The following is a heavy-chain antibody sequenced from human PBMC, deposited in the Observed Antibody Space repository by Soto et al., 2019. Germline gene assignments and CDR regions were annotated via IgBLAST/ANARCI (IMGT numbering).Heavy chain of an antibody. CDR2: ISAYNGDK. CDR3: ATDGPHITSVGDV. CDR1: GYTFINYG. D-gene: IGHD2-21*01. J-gene: IGHJ6*02. V-gene: IGHV1-18*01. Sequence: ASVKVSCKASGYTFINYGVSWVRQAPGQGLEWMGWISAYNGDKKYAQNVQGRVTLTTDTSTSTAYMEMRTLRSDDTAAYYCATDGPHITSVGDVWGQGPTVTVSS.